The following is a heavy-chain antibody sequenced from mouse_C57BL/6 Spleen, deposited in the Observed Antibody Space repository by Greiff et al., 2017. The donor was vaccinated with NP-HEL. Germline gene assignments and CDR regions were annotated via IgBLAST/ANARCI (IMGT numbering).Heavy chain of an antibody. CDR3: ARDGTQAWFAY. J-gene: IGHJ3*01. Sequence: QVQLQQPGAELVMPGASVKLSCKASGYTFTSYWMHWVKQRPGQGLEWIGAIYPSDSHTNYNQKFKGKSTLTADKSSSTAYMQLSSLTSEDSAVYYCARDGTQAWFAYWGQGTLVTVSA. CDR2: IYPSDSHT. V-gene: IGHV1-69*01. CDR1: GYTFTSYW. D-gene: IGHD2-1*01.